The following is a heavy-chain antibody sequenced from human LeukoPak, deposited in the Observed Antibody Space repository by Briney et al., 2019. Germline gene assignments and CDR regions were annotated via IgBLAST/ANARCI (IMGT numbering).Heavy chain of an antibody. CDR2: IYHSGST. Sequence: SQTLSLTCAVSGGSISSGGYSWSWIRQPPGKGLEWIGYIYHSGSTYYNPSLKSRVTISVDRSKNQFSLKLSSVTAADTAVYCCARDANARTGSFDYWGQGTLVTVSS. CDR3: ARDANARTGSFDY. V-gene: IGHV4-30-2*01. D-gene: IGHD1-1*01. CDR1: GGSISSGGYS. J-gene: IGHJ4*02.